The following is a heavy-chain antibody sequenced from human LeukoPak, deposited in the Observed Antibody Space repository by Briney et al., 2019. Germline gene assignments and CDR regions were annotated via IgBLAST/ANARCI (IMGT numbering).Heavy chain of an antibody. Sequence: PGGSLRLSCAASGLTFSSHWMHWVRQAPGKGLVWVSRITNDGSSTTYADSVKGRFTISRDNAKNMLYLQVNSLRAEDTAVYYCARDRGGYSTDFDFWGQGTLVTVTS. CDR1: GLTFSSHW. D-gene: IGHD6-13*01. V-gene: IGHV3-74*01. J-gene: IGHJ4*02. CDR3: ARDRGGYSTDFDF. CDR2: ITNDGSST.